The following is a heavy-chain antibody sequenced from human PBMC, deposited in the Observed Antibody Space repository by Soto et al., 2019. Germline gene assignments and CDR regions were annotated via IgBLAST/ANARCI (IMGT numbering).Heavy chain of an antibody. CDR3: AREGVQHGSGPYYYYGMDV. J-gene: IGHJ6*02. CDR1: GFTFSSYS. CDR2: ISSSSSYI. V-gene: IGHV3-21*01. D-gene: IGHD3-10*01. Sequence: EVQLVESGGGLVKPGGSLRLSCAASGFTFSSYSMNWVRQAPGKGLEWVSSISSSSSYIYYADSVKGRFTISRDNAKNSLYLQMNSLRAEDTAVYYCAREGVQHGSGPYYYYGMDVWGQGTTVTVSS.